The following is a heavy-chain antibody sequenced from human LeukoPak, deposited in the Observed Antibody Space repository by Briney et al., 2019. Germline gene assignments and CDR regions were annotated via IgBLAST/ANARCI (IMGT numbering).Heavy chain of an antibody. V-gene: IGHV3-66*01. CDR3: AKDKGDYSSSSSSYNWFDP. CDR2: IYSGGST. D-gene: IGHD6-6*01. Sequence: GGSLRLSCAASGFTVSSNYMSWVRQAPGKGLEWVSVIYSGGSTYYADSVKGRFTISRDNSKNTLYLQMNSLRAEDTAVYYCAKDKGDYSSSSSSYNWFDPWGQGTLVTVSS. CDR1: GFTVSSNY. J-gene: IGHJ5*02.